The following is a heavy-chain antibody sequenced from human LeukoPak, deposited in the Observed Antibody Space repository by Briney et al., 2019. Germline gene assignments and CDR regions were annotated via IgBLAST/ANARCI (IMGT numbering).Heavy chain of an antibody. CDR1: GSTFTGYY. Sequence: GASVKVSCKASGSTFTGYYLHWVRQAPGQGLEWVGWINPNSGVTNYAQKFQGRVSMASDTSISTVYMELSRLRSDDTAVYYCSREDFWGQGTLVTVSS. CDR3: SREDF. J-gene: IGHJ4*02. V-gene: IGHV1-2*02. CDR2: INPNSGVT.